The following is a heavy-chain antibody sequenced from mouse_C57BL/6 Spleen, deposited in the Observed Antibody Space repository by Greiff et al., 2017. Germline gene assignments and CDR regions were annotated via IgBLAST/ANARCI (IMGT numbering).Heavy chain of an antibody. Sequence: QVQLKQSGPGLVQPSQSLSITCTVSGFSLTSYGVHWVRQSPGKGLEWLGVIWRGGSTDYNAAFMSRLSITKDNSKSQVFFKMNSLQADDTSIYYFAKNGARDYDLFDYWGQGTTLTVSS. CDR1: GFSLTSYG. D-gene: IGHD2-4*01. CDR2: IWRGGST. V-gene: IGHV2-5*01. CDR3: AKNGARDYDLFDY. J-gene: IGHJ2*01.